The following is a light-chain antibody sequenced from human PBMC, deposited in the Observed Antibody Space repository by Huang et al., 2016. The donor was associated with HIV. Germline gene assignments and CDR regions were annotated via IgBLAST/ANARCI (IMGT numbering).Light chain of an antibody. V-gene: IGKV3-20*01. CDR2: GAT. Sequence: EIILMQSPATLSLSPGETATLSCRASPSVSASNLVCYQQKLGQAPRLLIYGATARTTGIADRFSGSGSRTDFTLTISRLAPEDFAVYYCQHYGTLFTFGQGTEVEIK. J-gene: IGKJ2*01. CDR1: PSVSASN. CDR3: QHYGTLFT.